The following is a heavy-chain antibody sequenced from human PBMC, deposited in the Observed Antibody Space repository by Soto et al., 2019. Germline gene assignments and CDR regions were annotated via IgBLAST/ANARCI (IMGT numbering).Heavy chain of an antibody. Sequence: ASVKVSCKVSGYTLTELSMHWVRQAPGKGLEWMGGFDPEDGETIYAQKFQGRVTMTEDTSTDTAYMELSSLRSEDTAVYYCASVVREFWFKSYYYYYMDVWGKGTTVTVSS. D-gene: IGHD3-10*01. CDR2: FDPEDGET. J-gene: IGHJ6*03. V-gene: IGHV1-24*01. CDR3: ASVVREFWFKSYYYYYMDV. CDR1: GYTLTELS.